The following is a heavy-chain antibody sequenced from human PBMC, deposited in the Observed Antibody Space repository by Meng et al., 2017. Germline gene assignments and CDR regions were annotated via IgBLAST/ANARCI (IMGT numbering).Heavy chain of an antibody. Sequence: WSEVQMPAASWNVSFKHSGYNFPESYIHWVRQAPGPGLEWMGRIDPTNGDTHYAQNFQGSVTMTGDTSISTVYMDLSGLRSADTSVYYCARDEEISAAGKLFGDYWGQGTLVTVSS. V-gene: IGHV1-2*06. D-gene: IGHD6-13*01. CDR2: IDPTNGDT. CDR1: GYNFPESY. J-gene: IGHJ4*02. CDR3: ARDEEISAAGKLFGDY.